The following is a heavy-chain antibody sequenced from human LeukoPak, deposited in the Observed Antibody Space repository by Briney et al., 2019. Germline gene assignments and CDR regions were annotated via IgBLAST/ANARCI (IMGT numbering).Heavy chain of an antibody. D-gene: IGHD7-27*01. J-gene: IGHJ3*02. Sequence: ASVKVSCKVSGYTLTELSMHWVGQAPGKGLEWMGGFDPEDGETIYAQKSQGRVTMTEDTSTDTAYMELSSLRSEDTAVYYCATRTGSDAFDIWGQGTMVTVSS. CDR2: FDPEDGET. CDR3: ATRTGSDAFDI. CDR1: GYTLTELS. V-gene: IGHV1-24*01.